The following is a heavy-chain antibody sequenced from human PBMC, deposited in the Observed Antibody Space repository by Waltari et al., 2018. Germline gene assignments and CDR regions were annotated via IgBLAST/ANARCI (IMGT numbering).Heavy chain of an antibody. CDR1: GFTFIAYR. CDR2: INADGRAT. V-gene: IGHV3-74*01. J-gene: IGHJ4*02. CDR3: AIQISGVVF. D-gene: IGHD3-3*01. Sequence: EVQLVESGGGLVQPGGSLRLSCAASGFTFIAYRMHWVRQAPGKGLVWVSLINADGRATLYADSVKGRFTMSRDNAKDTLYLQMNSLRGEDTAVYYCAIQISGVVFWGQGTLVTVSS.